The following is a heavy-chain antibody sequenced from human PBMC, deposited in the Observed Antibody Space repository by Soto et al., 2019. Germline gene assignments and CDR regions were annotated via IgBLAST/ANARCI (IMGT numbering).Heavy chain of an antibody. J-gene: IGHJ4*02. CDR1: GDTFNFYS. V-gene: IGHV1-69*04. D-gene: IGHD3-10*01. CDR3: ATSYGSGYRAFDF. Sequence: QVQLVQSGAEVKRPGSSEKVSCKDSGDTFNFYSINWVRQAPGLGLEWMGRVNPILSMSNYAQRFQGRVTMTADKSTSTAYMELSGLRSEHTAIYYCATSYGSGYRAFDFWGQGALVTVSS. CDR2: VNPILSMS.